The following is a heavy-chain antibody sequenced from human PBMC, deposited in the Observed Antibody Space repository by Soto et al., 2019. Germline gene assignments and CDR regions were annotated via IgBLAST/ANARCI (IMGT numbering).Heavy chain of an antibody. D-gene: IGHD6-13*01. CDR2: ISYDGSKK. CDR1: GFTFSDYG. Sequence: QVQVVESGGGVVQPGRSLRLSCAASGFTFSDYGMHWVRQAPGKGLEWVAVISYDGSKKYYADSVKGRFTTSRDNSKNTLYLQMNSLTPDDTAEYYCAKVGKGWDYFDYWGQGTLVTVSS. V-gene: IGHV3-30*18. J-gene: IGHJ4*02. CDR3: AKVGKGWDYFDY.